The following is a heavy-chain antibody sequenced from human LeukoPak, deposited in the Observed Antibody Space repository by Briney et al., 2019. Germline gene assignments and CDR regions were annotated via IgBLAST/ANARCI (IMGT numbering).Heavy chain of an antibody. CDR3: ARDNSDYYYMDV. CDR2: IYSGGST. CDR1: GFTVSSNY. D-gene: IGHD3-10*01. Sequence: GGSLRLSCAASGFTVSSNYMSWVRQAPGKGLEWVSVIYSGGSTYYADSVKGRFTISRDNSKNTPYLKMNSLRAEDTAVYYCARDNSDYYYMDVWGKGTTVTVSS. V-gene: IGHV3-53*01. J-gene: IGHJ6*03.